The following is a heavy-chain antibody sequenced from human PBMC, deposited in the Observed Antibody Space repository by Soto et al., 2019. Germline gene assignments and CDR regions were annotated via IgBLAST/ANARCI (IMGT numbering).Heavy chain of an antibody. Sequence: QLQLQESGSGLVKPSQTLSLTCAVSGGSISSGTYSWSWIRQPPGKGLEWIGYIYHSGNTYYNPSHESRGTISVDWSKDRFSLKPSAVTAADTAVYYCARGWNCDRTRCYFDYWGQGTLVTVSS. D-gene: IGHD2-2*01. CDR3: ARGWNCDRTRCYFDY. J-gene: IGHJ4*03. CDR1: GGSISSGTYS. CDR2: IYHSGNT. V-gene: IGHV4-30-2*01.